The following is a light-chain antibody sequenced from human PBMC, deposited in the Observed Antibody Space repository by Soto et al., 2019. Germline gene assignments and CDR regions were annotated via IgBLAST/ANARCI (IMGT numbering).Light chain of an antibody. J-gene: IGLJ3*02. CDR3: QSADSSGTYKV. CDR1: ALPEQY. Sequence: SYELTQPPSVSVSPGQTARITCSGNALPEQYASWYQQKPGQAPVLVIYKDSERPSGIPERFSGSSSGTAVTLTISGVQAEDEAHYYCQSADSSGTYKVFGGGTKLTVL. V-gene: IGLV3-25*03. CDR2: KDS.